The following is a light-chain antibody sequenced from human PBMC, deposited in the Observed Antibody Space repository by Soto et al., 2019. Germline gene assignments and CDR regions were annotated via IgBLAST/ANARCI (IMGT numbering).Light chain of an antibody. CDR2: DVS. Sequence: EILITQSPATLSVSPGERATLSCRASQNISNYLIWYQQTPGQAPRLLIYDVSNRDTDIPARFSGSGSGTDFTLPISSLEPEDLSVYYCQQRSNWPRTFGQGTKVDIK. CDR1: QNISNY. J-gene: IGKJ1*01. CDR3: QQRSNWPRT. V-gene: IGKV3-11*01.